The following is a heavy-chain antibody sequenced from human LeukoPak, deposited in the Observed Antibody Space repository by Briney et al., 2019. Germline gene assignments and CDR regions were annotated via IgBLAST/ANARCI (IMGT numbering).Heavy chain of an antibody. CDR3: ARDVSIVGGTKTDL. J-gene: IGHJ4*02. V-gene: IGHV3-7*01. CDR1: GFIFSTYW. Sequence: GGSLRLSCAASGFIFSTYWMSWVRQAPGKGLEWVAKIKEDGGETHYVDSIKGRFIISRDNAKNSLYLEMNSLRAEDTAVYYCARDVSIVGGTKTDLWGQGTLVTVSS. CDR2: IKEDGGET. D-gene: IGHD1-26*01.